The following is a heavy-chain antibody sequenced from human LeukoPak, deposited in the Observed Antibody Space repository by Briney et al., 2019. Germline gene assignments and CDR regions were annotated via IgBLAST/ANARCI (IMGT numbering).Heavy chain of an antibody. J-gene: IGHJ5*02. CDR1: GGSISSYS. V-gene: IGHV4-59*01. CDR3: AREGTYGWYNWFDP. Sequence: SESLSLTCTVSGGSISSYSWSWIRQPPGKGLEWIGYMYRTVSTNYNPSLKSRVTITPDTSKNQFSLRLTSVTAADTAVYYCAREGTYGWYNWFDPWGQGTLVTVSS. CDR2: MYRTVST. D-gene: IGHD6-19*01.